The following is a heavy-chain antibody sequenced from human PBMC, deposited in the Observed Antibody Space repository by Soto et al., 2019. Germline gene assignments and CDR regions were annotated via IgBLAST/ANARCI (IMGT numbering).Heavy chain of an antibody. J-gene: IGHJ5*02. CDR2: AYYSGST. D-gene: IGHD2-8*01. Sequence: TLSLTCSVSGGSISHYYWSWIRQSPGKGLEWIGYAYYSGSTDYNPSLKSRVTMSVDTSKNQVSLKLNSVTTADTAVYYCARDRSTYGGGGTGEVKENWFDPWGPGTLVTVSS. V-gene: IGHV4-59*01. CDR1: GGSISHYY. CDR3: ARDRSTYGGGGTGEVKENWFDP.